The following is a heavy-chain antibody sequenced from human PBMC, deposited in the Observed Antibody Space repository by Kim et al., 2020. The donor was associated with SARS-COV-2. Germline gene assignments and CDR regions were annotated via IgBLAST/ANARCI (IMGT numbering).Heavy chain of an antibody. CDR1: GYTFGDYY. J-gene: IGHJ4*02. Sequence: ASVKVSCKTSGYTFGDYYIQWVRQAPGQGLEWMGWINPESGGTNYAQKFQGRVTMTRDTSITAAYLELNSLTSVDTAVYYCARGDYYGSGKVIAFWGQGTLVTVSS. CDR2: INPESGGT. CDR3: ARGDYYGSGKVIAF. D-gene: IGHD3-10*01. V-gene: IGHV1-2*02.